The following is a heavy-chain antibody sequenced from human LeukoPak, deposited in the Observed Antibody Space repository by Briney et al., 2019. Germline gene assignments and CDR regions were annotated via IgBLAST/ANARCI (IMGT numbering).Heavy chain of an antibody. V-gene: IGHV4-34*01. D-gene: IGHD3-16*01. CDR3: ARTPTHLYVWYRAYYFDY. J-gene: IGHJ4*02. CDR2: INHSGST. CDR1: GGSFSGYY. Sequence: SETLSLTCAVYGGSFSGYYWSWIRQPPGKGLEWIGAINHSGSTNYNPSLKSRVTISVDTSKNQFSLKLSSVTAADTAVYYCARTPTHLYVWYRAYYFDYWGQGTLVTVSS.